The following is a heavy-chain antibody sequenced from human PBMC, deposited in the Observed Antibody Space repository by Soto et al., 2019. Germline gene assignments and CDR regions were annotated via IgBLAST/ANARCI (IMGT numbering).Heavy chain of an antibody. CDR2: IKQDGNEK. D-gene: IGHD3-10*01. CDR3: ARDDEGGSYCDLGY. V-gene: IGHV3-7*01. CDR1: GFTFSDYF. Sequence: GGSLRLSCAASGFTFSDYFMTWVRQAPGKGLEWVATIKQDGNEKYYADSVKGRFTISRDNSKNTLYLQMNSLRTEDTAIYYCARDDEGGSYCDLGYWGQGTLVTVSS. J-gene: IGHJ4*02.